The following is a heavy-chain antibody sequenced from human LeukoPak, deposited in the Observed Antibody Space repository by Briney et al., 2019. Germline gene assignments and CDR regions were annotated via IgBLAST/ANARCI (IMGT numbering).Heavy chain of an antibody. CDR3: ARSAHYYDISCFYSQFDY. CDR2: ISYDGSDK. J-gene: IGHJ4*02. V-gene: IGHV3-30*04. D-gene: IGHD3-22*01. CDR1: GFTFSTYA. Sequence: GRSLRLSCAASGFTFSTYAMHWVRQAPGKGLEWVALISYDGSDKYYADSVKGRFTISRDNSKNTLYLQMNSLRAEDTAVYYCARSAHYYDISCFYSQFDYWGQGTLVTVSS.